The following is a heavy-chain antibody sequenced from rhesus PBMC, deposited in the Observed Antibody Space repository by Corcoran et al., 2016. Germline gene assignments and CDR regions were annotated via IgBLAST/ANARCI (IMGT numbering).Heavy chain of an antibody. Sequence: QVQLQASGPAVVKPSVTLSLTCAVSAGAIGTSTYRRWRRQSPWQGVILCGGIYGSGGNTEYHPSLKSRVTISIDTSNNQFSLKLSSVTAADTAVYYCASPVGGYSFWDWYFDLWGPGTPITISS. CDR1: AGAIGTSTY. D-gene: IGHD5-24*01. CDR2: IYGSGGNT. V-gene: IGHV4-93*02. CDR3: ASPVGGYSFWDWYFDL. J-gene: IGHJ2*01.